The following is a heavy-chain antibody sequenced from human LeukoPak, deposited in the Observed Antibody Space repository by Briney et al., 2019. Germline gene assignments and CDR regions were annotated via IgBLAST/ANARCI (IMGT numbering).Heavy chain of an antibody. V-gene: IGHV4-59*01. J-gene: IGHJ5*02. CDR2: IFYGVST. CDR3: ARESIAVAGTGGWFDP. CDR1: RGSLSSYY. D-gene: IGHD6-19*01. Sequence: PSEALSLTCIDSRGSLSSYYWCWIRPPLGKGLEWVGYIFYGVSTNYNPYIKCRATISVEESKNQFSLKLSSVTAADTAVYYCARESIAVAGTGGWFDPWGQGTLVTVSS.